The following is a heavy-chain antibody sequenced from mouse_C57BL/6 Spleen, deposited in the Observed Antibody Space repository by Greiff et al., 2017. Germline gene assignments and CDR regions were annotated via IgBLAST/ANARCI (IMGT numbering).Heavy chain of an antibody. J-gene: IGHJ4*01. CDR3: ARKSDDYDGGGYAMDY. CDR2: IYPGDGDT. D-gene: IGHD2-4*01. Sequence: VQLQQSGPELVKPGASVKISCKASGYAFSSSWMNWVKQRPGKGLEWIGRIYPGDGDTNYNGRFKGKATLTADKSSSTAYMQLSSLTSGASAVYFCARKSDDYDGGGYAMDYWGQGTSVTVSS. V-gene: IGHV1-82*01. CDR1: GYAFSSSW.